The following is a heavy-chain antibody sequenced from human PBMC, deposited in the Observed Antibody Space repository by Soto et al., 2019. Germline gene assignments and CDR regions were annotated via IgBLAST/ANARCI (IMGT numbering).Heavy chain of an antibody. V-gene: IGHV3-23*01. CDR2: ISGSGGST. CDR1: GFTFSTYA. J-gene: IGHJ4*02. CDR3: ARGLGYCSSTGCYIWFDY. D-gene: IGHD2-2*02. Sequence: SLRRSCEASGFTFSTYAMSWVRQAPGKGLEWVSAISGSGGSTYYADPVKGRFTISRDNSKNTLYLQMNSLRAEDTAVHYCARGLGYCSSTGCYIWFDYWGQGTLVTVSA.